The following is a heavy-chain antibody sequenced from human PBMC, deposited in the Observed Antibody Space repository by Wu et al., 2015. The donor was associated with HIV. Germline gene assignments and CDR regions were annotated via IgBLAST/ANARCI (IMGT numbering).Heavy chain of an antibody. V-gene: IGHV1-69*13. CDR1: GGTFTNYA. D-gene: IGHD1-26*01. J-gene: IGHJ4*02. CDR3: ARDSGGSYSH. Sequence: QVQLVQSGAEVKKPGSSVKVSCKASGGTFTNYAFSWVRQAPGQGLEWMGRIIPIFGIVKYAQKFQDRVTITADESTSTAYMELSSLRSEDTAVYYCARDSGGSYSHWGQGTLVTVSS. CDR2: IIPIFGIV.